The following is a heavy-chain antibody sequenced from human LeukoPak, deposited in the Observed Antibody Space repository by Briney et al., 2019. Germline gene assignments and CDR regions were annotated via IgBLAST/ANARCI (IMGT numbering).Heavy chain of an antibody. CDR2: ISGSGGST. CDR1: GFTFSSYA. CDR3: ARAPGGSYDFWSGYGEY. V-gene: IGHV3-23*01. D-gene: IGHD3-3*01. J-gene: IGHJ4*02. Sequence: PGGSLRLSCAASGFTFSSYAMSRVRQAPGKGLEWVSAISGSGGSTYYADSVKGRFTISRDNSKNTLYLQMGSLRTEDMAVYYCARAPGGSYDFWSGYGEYWGQGTLVTVST.